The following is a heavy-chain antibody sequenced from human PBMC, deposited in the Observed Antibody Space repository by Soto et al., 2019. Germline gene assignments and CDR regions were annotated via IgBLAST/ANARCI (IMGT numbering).Heavy chain of an antibody. CDR3: ARGGGVGVAGSAAFDM. D-gene: IGHD3-3*01. Sequence: QLHLVQSGAVVKKPGASVTVSCSASGYPVTAYYMHWVRQAPGRGLEWMGGINPATGAAKYTQPFQGGVTRTRETSTSTGFRGLSGPTGGDTAAFYCARGGGVGVAGSAAFDMWGQGTLVTVSS. V-gene: IGHV1-2*02. CDR2: INPATGAA. CDR1: GYPVTAYY. J-gene: IGHJ3*02.